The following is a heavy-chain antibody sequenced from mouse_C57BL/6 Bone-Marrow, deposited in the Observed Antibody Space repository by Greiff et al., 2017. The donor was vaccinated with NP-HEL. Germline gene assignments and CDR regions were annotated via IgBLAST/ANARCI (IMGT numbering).Heavy chain of an antibody. V-gene: IGHV14-4*01. CDR2: IDPENGDT. Sequence: VQLQQSGAELVRPGASVKLSCTASGFNIKDDYMHWVKQRPEQGLEWIGWIDPENGDTEYASKFQGKATITADTSSNTAYLQLSSLTSEDTAVYYCTTRLRWGFAYWGQGTLVTVSA. CDR3: TTRLRWGFAY. D-gene: IGHD1-1*01. J-gene: IGHJ3*01. CDR1: GFNIKDDY.